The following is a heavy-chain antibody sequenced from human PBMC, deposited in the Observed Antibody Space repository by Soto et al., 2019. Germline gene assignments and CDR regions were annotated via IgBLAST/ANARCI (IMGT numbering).Heavy chain of an antibody. Sequence: QVQLVQSGAEVKKPGSSVKVSCKASGGTFSSYTISWVRQAPGQGLEWMGRIIPILGIANYAQKFQGRVTITGDKSTSTAYMELSSLRSEDTAVYYCAREMVRGVINVYWGQGTLVTVSS. V-gene: IGHV1-69*08. CDR2: IIPILGIA. D-gene: IGHD3-10*01. CDR1: GGTFSSYT. J-gene: IGHJ4*02. CDR3: AREMVRGVINVY.